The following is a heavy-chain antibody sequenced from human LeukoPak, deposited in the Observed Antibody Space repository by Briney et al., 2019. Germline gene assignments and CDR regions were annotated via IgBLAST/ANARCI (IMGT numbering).Heavy chain of an antibody. D-gene: IGHD3-22*01. J-gene: IGHJ3*02. V-gene: IGHV4-30-4*08. CDR3: AREVTYYDSSGYYSPAFDI. Sequence: ASQTLSLTCTVSGGSISSGDYYWSWIRQPPGKGLEWIGYIYYSGSTYYNPPLKSRVIISVDTSKNQFSLKLSSVTAADTAVYYCAREVTYYDSSGYYSPAFDIWGQGTMVTVSS. CDR1: GGSISSGDYY. CDR2: IYYSGST.